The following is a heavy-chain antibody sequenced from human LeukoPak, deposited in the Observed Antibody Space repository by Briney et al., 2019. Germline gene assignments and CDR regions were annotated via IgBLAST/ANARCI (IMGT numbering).Heavy chain of an antibody. Sequence: SETLSLTCTVSGGSISSYYWSWIRQPPGKGLEWIGYIYYSGSTNYNPSLKSRVTILVDTSKNQFSLKLRSVTAADTAVYYCASVQPGYCSGGSCYYFDNWGQGTLVTVSS. D-gene: IGHD2-15*01. CDR2: IYYSGST. V-gene: IGHV4-59*01. J-gene: IGHJ4*02. CDR3: ASVQPGYCSGGSCYYFDN. CDR1: GGSISSYY.